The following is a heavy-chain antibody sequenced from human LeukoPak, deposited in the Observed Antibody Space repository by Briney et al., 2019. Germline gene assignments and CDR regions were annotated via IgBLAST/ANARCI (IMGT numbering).Heavy chain of an antibody. Sequence: PGRSLRLSCAASGFTFSSYAMHWVRQAPGKGLEWVAVISYDGSNKYYADSVKGRFTISRDNSKNTLYLQMNSLRAEDTAVYYCARSGYSYDLPDYWGQGTLVTVSS. J-gene: IGHJ4*02. D-gene: IGHD5-18*01. CDR3: ARSGYSYDLPDY. CDR2: ISYDGSNK. CDR1: GFTFSSYA. V-gene: IGHV3-30*14.